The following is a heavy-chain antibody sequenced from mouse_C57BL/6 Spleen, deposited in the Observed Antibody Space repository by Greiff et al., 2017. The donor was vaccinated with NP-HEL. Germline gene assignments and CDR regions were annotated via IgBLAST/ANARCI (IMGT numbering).Heavy chain of an antibody. CDR3: ARVPGRGDYFDY. CDR1: GFTFSSYA. CDR2: ISDGGSYT. J-gene: IGHJ2*01. V-gene: IGHV5-4*03. Sequence: DVMLVESGGGLVKPGGSLKLSCAASGFTFSSYAMSWVRQTPEKRLEWVATISDGGSYTYYPDNVKGRFTISRDNAKNNLYLQMSHLKSEDTAMYYCARVPGRGDYFDYWGQGTTLTVSS. D-gene: IGHD6-1*01.